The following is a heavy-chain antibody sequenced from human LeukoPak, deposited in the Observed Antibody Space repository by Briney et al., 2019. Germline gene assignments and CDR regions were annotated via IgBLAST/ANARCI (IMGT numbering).Heavy chain of an antibody. Sequence: PGGSLRLSCAASGFTFSTYSMNWLRQAPGKGLDWVSYISSGSSSKKYADSVKGRFTISRDTAKNSLYLQMNSLRAEDTAVYYCARSGEQGSSSWYARIYYYYYMDVWGKGTTVTVSS. CDR2: ISSGSSSK. CDR3: ARSGEQGSSSWYARIYYYYYMDV. J-gene: IGHJ6*03. CDR1: GFTFSTYS. D-gene: IGHD6-13*01. V-gene: IGHV3-48*01.